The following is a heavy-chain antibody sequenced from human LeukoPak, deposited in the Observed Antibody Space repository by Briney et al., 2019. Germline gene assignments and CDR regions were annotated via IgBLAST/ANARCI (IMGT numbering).Heavy chain of an antibody. CDR3: ARGPVDVRVVGAYYFDY. J-gene: IGHJ4*02. V-gene: IGHV4-39*07. Sequence: PSETLSLTCTVSGGSISSSSYYWGWIRQPPGKGLEWIGEINHSGSTNYNPSLKSRVTISVDTSKNQFSLKLSSVTAADTAVYYCARGPVDVRVVGAYYFDYWGQGTLVTVSS. CDR2: INHSGST. CDR1: GGSISSSSYY. D-gene: IGHD2-15*01.